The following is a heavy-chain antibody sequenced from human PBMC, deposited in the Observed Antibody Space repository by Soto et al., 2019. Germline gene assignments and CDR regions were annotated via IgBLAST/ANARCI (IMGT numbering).Heavy chain of an antibody. J-gene: IGHJ4*02. V-gene: IGHV3-23*01. CDR3: AKDQLRDYYDSSGCFDY. D-gene: IGHD3-22*01. CDR2: IGGSGGST. CDR1: GFTFSSYA. Sequence: EVQLLESGGGLVQPGGSLRLSCAASGFTFSSYAMSWVRQAPGKGLEWVSAIGGSGGSTYYADSVKGRFTISRDNSKNTLYLQMNSLRAEDTAVYYCAKDQLRDYYDSSGCFDYWGQGTLVTVSS.